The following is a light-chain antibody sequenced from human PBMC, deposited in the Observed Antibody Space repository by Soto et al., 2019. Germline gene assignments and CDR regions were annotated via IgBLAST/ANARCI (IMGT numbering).Light chain of an antibody. CDR1: QSIGSW. Sequence: DIQMTQSPSTLSASVGDRVTITCRASQSIGSWLAWYQQKPGKAPKLLIYKASSLESGVPSRFSGSGSGTEFTLTISSLQPDAVASYYCQQYGSYSPWTFGQGTKVAIK. CDR2: KAS. CDR3: QQYGSYSPWT. J-gene: IGKJ1*01. V-gene: IGKV1-5*03.